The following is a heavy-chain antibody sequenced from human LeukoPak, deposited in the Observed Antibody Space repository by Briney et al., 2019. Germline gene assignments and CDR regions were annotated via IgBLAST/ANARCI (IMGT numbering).Heavy chain of an antibody. Sequence: SETLSLTCTVSGGSISSSSYYWGWIRQPPGKGLEWIGSIYYSGSTYYNPSLKSRVTISVDTSKTQFSLKLSSVTAADTAVYYCASFYDSSGYYPHHAFDIWGQGTMVTVSS. V-gene: IGHV4-39*07. D-gene: IGHD3-22*01. CDR3: ASFYDSSGYYPHHAFDI. CDR1: GGSISSSSYY. J-gene: IGHJ3*02. CDR2: IYYSGST.